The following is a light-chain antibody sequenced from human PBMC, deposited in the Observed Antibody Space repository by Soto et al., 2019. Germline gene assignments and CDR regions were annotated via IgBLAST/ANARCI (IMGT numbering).Light chain of an antibody. CDR3: AAWDDSLNWV. CDR2: SNN. V-gene: IGLV1-44*01. CDR1: SSNIGSNT. Sequence: QSVLTQPPSASGTPGQRVTISCSGSSSNIGSNTVNWYQQLPGTAPKLLIYSNNQRPSGVPDRFSGSKSGTSASLAISGLQSEDEADYYWAAWDDSLNWVFGGGTKLTVL. J-gene: IGLJ3*02.